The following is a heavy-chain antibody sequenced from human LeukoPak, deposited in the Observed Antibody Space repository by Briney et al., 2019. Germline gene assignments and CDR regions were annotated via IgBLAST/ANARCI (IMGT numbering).Heavy chain of an antibody. D-gene: IGHD2-2*01. CDR3: ARGIVVVPAAVNSYYYYYMDV. CDR1: GGTFSSYA. V-gene: IGHV1-69*13. Sequence: SVKVSCKASGGTFSSYAISWVRQAPGQGLEWMGGIIPIFGTANYAQKFQGRVTITADESTSTAYVELSSLRSEDTAVYYCARGIVVVPAAVNSYYYYYMDVWGKGTTVTISS. J-gene: IGHJ6*03. CDR2: IIPIFGTA.